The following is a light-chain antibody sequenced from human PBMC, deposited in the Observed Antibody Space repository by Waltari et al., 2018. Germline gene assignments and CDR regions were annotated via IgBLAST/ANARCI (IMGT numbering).Light chain of an antibody. CDR3: QQYGSSPWT. J-gene: IGKJ1*01. CDR2: GAS. CDR1: QSVSSSY. V-gene: IGKV3-20*01. Sequence: EIVLTQSPGPLSFFPGERATLSCRASQSVSSSYLVWYHQKPGKAPGLLIYGASSRATGIPNRFSGRGSGTDVALTISKLEPENVIVYYCQQYGSSPWTFGQGTKVEIK.